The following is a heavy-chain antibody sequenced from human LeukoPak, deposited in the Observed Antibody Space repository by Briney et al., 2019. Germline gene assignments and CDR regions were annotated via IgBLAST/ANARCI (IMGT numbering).Heavy chain of an antibody. CDR1: GFTFSSYS. CDR3: ASDTKRGYSYGSPTDGFDI. Sequence: GGSLRLSCAASGFTFSSYSMNWVRQAPGKGLEWVSSISCSSNYIYYADSVRGRFTISRDNAKNSLYLQMNSLRAEDTAVYYCASDTKRGYSYGSPTDGFDIWGQGTMVTVSS. V-gene: IGHV3-21*01. D-gene: IGHD5-18*01. J-gene: IGHJ3*02. CDR2: ISCSSNYI.